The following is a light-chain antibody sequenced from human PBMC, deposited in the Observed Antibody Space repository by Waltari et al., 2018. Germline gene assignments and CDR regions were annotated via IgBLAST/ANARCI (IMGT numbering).Light chain of an antibody. CDR3: AAWDDSLNGVV. CDR2: RIN. V-gene: IGLV1-44*01. Sequence: QSVLTQPPSASGTPGQRVTISCSGSSSNIGSNTVNWYQHVPGTAPTLPCLRINQRASGVPDRFSGSKPGTSASLAISGLQSEDEADYYCAAWDDSLNGVVFGGGTKLTVL. J-gene: IGLJ2*01. CDR1: SSNIGSNT.